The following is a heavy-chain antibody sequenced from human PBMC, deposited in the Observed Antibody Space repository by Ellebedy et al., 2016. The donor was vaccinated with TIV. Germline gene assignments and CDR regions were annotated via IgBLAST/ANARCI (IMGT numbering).Heavy chain of an antibody. Sequence: SVKVSXKASGYTFTSYGISWVRQAPGQGLEWMGRIIPILGIANYAQKFQGRVTITADKSTSTAYMELSSLRSEDTAVYYCARGGERVVVAATSFRYYGMDVWGQGTTVTVSS. CDR3: ARGGERVVVAATSFRYYGMDV. J-gene: IGHJ6*02. V-gene: IGHV1-69*04. D-gene: IGHD2-15*01. CDR1: GYTFTSYG. CDR2: IIPILGIA.